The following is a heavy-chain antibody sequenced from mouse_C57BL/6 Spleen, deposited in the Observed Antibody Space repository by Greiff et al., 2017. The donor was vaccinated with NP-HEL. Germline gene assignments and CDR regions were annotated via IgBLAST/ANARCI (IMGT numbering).Heavy chain of an antibody. Sequence: DVKLVESGGGLVKPGGSLKLSCAASGFTFSDYGMHWVRQAPEKGLEWVAYISSGSSTIYYAATVKGRFTISRDNAKNTLFLQMTSLRSEDTAMYYCARKTTVVSYFDYWGQGTTLTVSS. V-gene: IGHV5-17*01. D-gene: IGHD1-1*01. CDR2: ISSGSSTI. CDR1: GFTFSDYG. J-gene: IGHJ2*01. CDR3: ARKTTVVSYFDY.